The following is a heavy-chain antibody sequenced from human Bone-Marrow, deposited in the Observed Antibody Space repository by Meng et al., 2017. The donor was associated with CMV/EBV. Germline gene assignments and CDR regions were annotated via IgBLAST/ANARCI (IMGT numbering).Heavy chain of an antibody. CDR3: ARRRSTVTGYTELEAPYGMDV. Sequence: SETLSLTCAVYGGSFSGYYWSWIRQPPGKGLEWIGEINHSGSTNYNPSLKSRVTISVDTSKNQFSLKLSSVTAADTAVYYCARRRSTVTGYTELEAPYGMDVWGQGTTVTFSS. CDR1: GGSFSGYY. CDR2: INHSGST. V-gene: IGHV4-34*01. D-gene: IGHD4-11*01. J-gene: IGHJ6*02.